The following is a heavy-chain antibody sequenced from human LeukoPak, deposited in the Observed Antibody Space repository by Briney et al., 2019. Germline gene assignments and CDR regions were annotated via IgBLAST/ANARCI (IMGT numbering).Heavy chain of an antibody. V-gene: IGHV4-38-2*02. CDR1: GYSISSGYY. J-gene: IGHJ4*02. CDR2: IYHSGST. D-gene: IGHD6-13*01. Sequence: SETLSLTCTVSGYSISSGYYWGWIRQPPGKGLEWIGSIYHSGSTYYNPSLKSRVTISVDTSKNQFSLKLSSVTAADTAVYYCARDLRLGDSSWYDYWGQGTLVIVSS. CDR3: ARDLRLGDSSWYDY.